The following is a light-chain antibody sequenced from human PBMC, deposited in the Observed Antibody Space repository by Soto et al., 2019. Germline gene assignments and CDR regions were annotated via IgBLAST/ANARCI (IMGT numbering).Light chain of an antibody. J-gene: IGKJ5*01. CDR2: AAS. CDR3: QQSYSTAIT. Sequence: DIQMTQSPSSLSASVGDRVXXSCRASQNISRHLHWYQQKPGKAPKXXIYAASSLQSGVSSRFSGSGAGTDFTLIISSLQPEDFASYYCQQSYSTAITFGQGTRLEIK. CDR1: QNISRH. V-gene: IGKV1-39*01.